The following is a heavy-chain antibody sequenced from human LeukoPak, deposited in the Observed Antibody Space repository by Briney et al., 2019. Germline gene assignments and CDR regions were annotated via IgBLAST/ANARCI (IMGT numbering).Heavy chain of an antibody. CDR3: ARGTITTVTDS. Sequence: SPSGTLSLTCAISGGSITSSNWWAWVRQPPGKGLEWVGEIYLRGNTNYNPSLESRVSISVDESKTQLSLRLESVTAADTAVYYCARGTITTVTDSWGPGTLVTVSS. D-gene: IGHD4-17*01. V-gene: IGHV4-4*02. J-gene: IGHJ4*02. CDR1: GGSITSSNW. CDR2: IYLRGNT.